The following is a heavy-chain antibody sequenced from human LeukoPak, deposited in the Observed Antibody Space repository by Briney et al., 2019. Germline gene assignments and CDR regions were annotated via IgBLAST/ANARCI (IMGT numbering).Heavy chain of an antibody. CDR1: GFTFSSYA. V-gene: IGHV3-30*04. D-gene: IGHD3-22*01. CDR3: GRDLSGYYCIDY. Sequence: GGSLRPSCAASGFTFSSYAMHWVRQAPGKGLEWVATISYDGSKTYYADSVKGRFTISRDNSKNTLYLQMNSLRAEDTAVYYCGRDLSGYYCIDYWGQGTLVTVSS. J-gene: IGHJ4*02. CDR2: ISYDGSKT.